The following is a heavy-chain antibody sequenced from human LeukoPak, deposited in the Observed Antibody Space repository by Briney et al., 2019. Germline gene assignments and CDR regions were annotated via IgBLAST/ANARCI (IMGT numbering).Heavy chain of an antibody. Sequence: ASVKVSCKASGYTFTGYYMHWVRQAPGQGLEWMGWINPNSGGTNYAQKFQGRVTMTRDTSISTAYMELSRLRSDDTAVYYCARAVGNFEYCSSTSCYQPTYYYYGMDVWGQGTTVTVSS. J-gene: IGHJ6*02. D-gene: IGHD2-2*01. CDR1: GYTFTGYY. V-gene: IGHV1-2*02. CDR3: ARAVGNFEYCSSTSCYQPTYYYYGMDV. CDR2: INPNSGGT.